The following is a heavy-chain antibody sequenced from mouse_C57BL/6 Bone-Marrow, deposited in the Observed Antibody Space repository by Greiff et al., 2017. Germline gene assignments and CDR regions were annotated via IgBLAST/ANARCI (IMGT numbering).Heavy chain of an antibody. V-gene: IGHV14-4*01. Sequence: VQLQQSGAELVRPGASVKLSCTASGFNIKDAYMHWVKQRPEQGLEWIGWIDPENGDTEYASKFQGKATITADTSSNTAYLQLSSLTSEDTAVYYCTTLSYYYAMDYWGQGTSVTVSS. CDR2: IDPENGDT. J-gene: IGHJ4*01. CDR1: GFNIKDAY. CDR3: TTLSYYYAMDY.